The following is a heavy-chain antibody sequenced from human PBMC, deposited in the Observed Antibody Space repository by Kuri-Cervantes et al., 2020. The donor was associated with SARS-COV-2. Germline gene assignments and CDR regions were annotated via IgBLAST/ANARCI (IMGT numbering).Heavy chain of an antibody. CDR2: ISSSSSTI. CDR3: ARLSPHYYYYMDV. CDR1: GFTFSSYS. J-gene: IGHJ6*03. Sequence: GESLKISCAASGFTFSSYSMNWVRQAPGKGLEWVSYISSSSSTIYYADSVKGRFTISRDNSKNTLYLQMNSLRAEDTAVYYCARLSPHYYYYMDVWGKGTTVTVSS. V-gene: IGHV3-48*01.